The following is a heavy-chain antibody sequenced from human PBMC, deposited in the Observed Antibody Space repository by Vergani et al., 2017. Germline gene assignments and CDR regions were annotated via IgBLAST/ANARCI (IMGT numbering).Heavy chain of an antibody. CDR1: GFTFSSYA. CDR3: ARVLANDXFDY. Sequence: QVQLVESGGGVVQPGRSLRLSCAASGFTFSSYAMHWVRQAPGKGLEWVAVIYSGGSTYYADSVKGRFSISRDNSKNTLYLQMHSLRAEDTAVYYCARVLANDXFDYWGQGTLVTVSS. D-gene: IGHD2-8*01. CDR2: IYSGGST. V-gene: IGHV3-30*14. J-gene: IGHJ4*02.